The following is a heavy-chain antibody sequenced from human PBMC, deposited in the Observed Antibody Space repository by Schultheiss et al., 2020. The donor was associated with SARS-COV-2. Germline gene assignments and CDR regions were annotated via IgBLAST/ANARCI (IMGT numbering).Heavy chain of an antibody. CDR2: ISSSSSYI. J-gene: IGHJ4*02. Sequence: GGSLRLSCAASGFTFSSYSMNWVRQAPGKGLEWVSSISSSSSYIYYADSVKGRFTISRDNAKNSLYLQMNSLRAEDTAVYYCASRPGIAAAHFDYWGQGTLVTVSS. D-gene: IGHD6-13*01. CDR1: GFTFSSYS. V-gene: IGHV3-21*04. CDR3: ASRPGIAAAHFDY.